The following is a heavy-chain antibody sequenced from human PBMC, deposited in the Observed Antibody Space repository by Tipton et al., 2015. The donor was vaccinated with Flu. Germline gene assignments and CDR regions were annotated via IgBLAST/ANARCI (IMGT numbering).Heavy chain of an antibody. J-gene: IGHJ4*02. Sequence: TLSLTCTVSGDSISSYYWSCIRQPPGKGLEWIGYMYYSGSTKYNPSLKSRVTISIDTSKNQFSLKLTSVTAADTAVYYCARDLKWSSAYYNPFGYWGQGIPVTVSS. CDR1: GDSISSYY. CDR2: MYYSGST. V-gene: IGHV4-59*01. CDR3: ARDLKWSSAYYNPFGY. D-gene: IGHD3-22*01.